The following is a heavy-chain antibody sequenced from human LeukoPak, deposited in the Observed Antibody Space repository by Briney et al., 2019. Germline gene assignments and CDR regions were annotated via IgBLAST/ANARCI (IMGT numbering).Heavy chain of an antibody. CDR1: GFTFSSYA. CDR2: ISGSGGST. J-gene: IGHJ4*02. V-gene: IGHV3-23*01. D-gene: IGHD1-26*01. CDR3: ASWGEGALDN. Sequence: PGGSLRLSCAASGFTFSSYAMSWVRQAPGKGLEWVSAISGSGGSTYYADSVKARFTISRDNAKKSLYLQMNSLRVEDTGVYYCASWGEGALDNWGQGTLVTVSS.